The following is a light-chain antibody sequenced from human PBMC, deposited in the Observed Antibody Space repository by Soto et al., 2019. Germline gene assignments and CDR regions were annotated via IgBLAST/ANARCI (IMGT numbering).Light chain of an antibody. V-gene: IGLV2-11*01. J-gene: IGLJ2*01. CDR2: DVS. Sequence: QSALTQPRSVSGSPGQSVTISCTGTSSDVGGYNYVSWYQQHPGKTPKLMIYDVSKRPPGVPDRFSGSKSGNTASLTISGLQAEDEADYYCCSYAGYYTLVFGGGTKVTVL. CDR1: SSDVGGYNY. CDR3: CSYAGYYTLV.